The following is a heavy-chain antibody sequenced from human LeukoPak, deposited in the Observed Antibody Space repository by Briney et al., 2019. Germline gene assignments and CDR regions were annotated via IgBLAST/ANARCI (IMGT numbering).Heavy chain of an antibody. CDR1: GFTFSSYS. CDR2: ISSSSSCI. CDR3: ARGVAGATNLIDY. Sequence: GGSLRLSCAASGFTFSSYSMNWVRQAPGKGLEWVSSISSSSSCIYYADSVKGRFTISRDNAKNSLYLQMNSLRAEDTAVYYCARGVAGATNLIDYWGQGTLVTVSS. D-gene: IGHD1-26*01. J-gene: IGHJ4*02. V-gene: IGHV3-21*01.